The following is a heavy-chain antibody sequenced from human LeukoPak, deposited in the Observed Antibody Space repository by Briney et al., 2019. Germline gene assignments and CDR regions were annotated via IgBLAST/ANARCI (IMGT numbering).Heavy chain of an antibody. J-gene: IGHJ6*02. V-gene: IGHV3-30*18. CDR1: GFTFSSYG. Sequence: GSLRLSCAASGFTFSSYGMHWVRQAPGKGLGWVALISFDGVKTDYADSVKGRFTISGDSSQNTLYLQMNSLRAEDTAVYYCAKDRGSSSAAYGIDVWGQGTTVTVSS. CDR2: ISFDGVKT. D-gene: IGHD6-13*01. CDR3: AKDRGSSSAAYGIDV.